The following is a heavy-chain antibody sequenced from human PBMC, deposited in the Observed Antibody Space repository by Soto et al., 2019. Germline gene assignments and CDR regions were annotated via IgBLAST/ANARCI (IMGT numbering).Heavy chain of an antibody. V-gene: IGHV3-23*01. CDR3: AKDRPTVSPFDI. Sequence: GGSLRLSCAASGFTFSSYAMSWVRQAPGKGLEWVSTISGSDGRTYSTDSVKGRLTISRDNSRNTAYLQMNSLRVEDTAVYYCAKDRPTVSPFDIWGQGTMVTVSS. D-gene: IGHD1-26*01. J-gene: IGHJ3*02. CDR2: ISGSDGRT. CDR1: GFTFSSYA.